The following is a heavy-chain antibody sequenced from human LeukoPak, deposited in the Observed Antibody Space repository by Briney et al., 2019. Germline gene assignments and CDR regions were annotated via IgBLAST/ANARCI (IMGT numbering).Heavy chain of an antibody. D-gene: IGHD3-22*01. CDR2: IYYSGST. V-gene: IGHV4-39*01. J-gene: IGHJ4*02. Sequence: PSETLSLICTVSGGSISSSSYYWGWIRQPPGKGLEWIGSIYYSGSTYYNPSLKSRVTISVDTSKNQFSLKLSSVTAADTAVYYCARLSHYYDSSGSVYWGQGTLVTVSS. CDR1: GGSISSSSYY. CDR3: ARLSHYYDSSGSVY.